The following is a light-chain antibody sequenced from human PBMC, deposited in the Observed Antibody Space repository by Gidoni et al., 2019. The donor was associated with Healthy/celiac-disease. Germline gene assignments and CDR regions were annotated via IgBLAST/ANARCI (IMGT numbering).Light chain of an antibody. CDR2: DAS. J-gene: IGKJ1*01. CDR1: QRISSW. CDR3: QQYNSYSFS. V-gene: IGKV1-5*01. Sequence: DIQMTQSPSPLSASVGDRVTITCRASQRISSWLAWYQQKPGKAPKLLIYDASSLESGVPSRFSGSGSGTEFTLTLSSLQPDDFATYYCQQYNSYSFSFGQGTKVEIK.